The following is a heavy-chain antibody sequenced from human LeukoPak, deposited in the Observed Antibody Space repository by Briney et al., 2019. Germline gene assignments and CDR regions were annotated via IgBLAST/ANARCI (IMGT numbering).Heavy chain of an antibody. V-gene: IGHV3-13*01. CDR3: ARQMTPHGNFDY. J-gene: IGHJ4*02. CDR2: IGTAGDT. Sequence: GGTLRLSCAASGFTLSNFAMHWDRQATGKGREWVSAIGTAGDTFYPGSVKGRFTISRENAKNSLYLQMNNLRAEDTAVYYCARQMTPHGNFDYWGQGTLVTVSS. CDR1: GFTLSNFA. D-gene: IGHD1-26*01.